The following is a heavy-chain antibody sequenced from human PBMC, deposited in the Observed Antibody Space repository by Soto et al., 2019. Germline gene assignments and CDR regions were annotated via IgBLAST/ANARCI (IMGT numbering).Heavy chain of an antibody. D-gene: IGHD2-8*02. CDR3: AKGLVGYVFGVQDYPYGMDV. V-gene: IGHV3-30*18. CDR2: ISYDGSNK. CDR1: GFTFSGYG. Sequence: QVQLVESGGGGVQPGTSVRLSCAASGFTFSGYGMHWVRQAPGKGLEWVAAISYDGSNKHYADSVKGRFTISRDNSKNTXAXXMNGLRGEDTAVYHCAKGLVGYVFGVQDYPYGMDVWGQGATVIVSS. J-gene: IGHJ6*01.